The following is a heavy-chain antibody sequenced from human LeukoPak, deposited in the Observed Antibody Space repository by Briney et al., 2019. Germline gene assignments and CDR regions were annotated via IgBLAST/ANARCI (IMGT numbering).Heavy chain of an antibody. CDR3: AKSRGESRGASNY. CDR1: GFTFTSYA. Sequence: GGPLRLSCAASGFTFTSYAMNWVRQAPGKGLEWVSFISGSGDITYYADSVKGRFTISRDNSKNTLYLQMNSLRAEDTALYYCAKSRGESRGASNYWGQGTLVTVSS. V-gene: IGHV3-23*01. CDR2: ISGSGDIT. J-gene: IGHJ4*02. D-gene: IGHD1-26*01.